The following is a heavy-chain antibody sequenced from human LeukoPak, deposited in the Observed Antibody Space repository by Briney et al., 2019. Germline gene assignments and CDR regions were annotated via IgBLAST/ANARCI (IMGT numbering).Heavy chain of an antibody. J-gene: IGHJ4*02. CDR2: ITGGGDST. V-gene: IGHV3-23*01. Sequence: GGSLRLSCAASGFTFSTDDMTWVRQAPGKGLGWVSTITGGGDSTYYADSVQGRFTISRDNSKNTVYLQMNSLRAEDTAVYYCAQGSWGDDWGQGTLVTVSS. CDR3: AQGSWGDD. CDR1: GFTFSTDD. D-gene: IGHD3-10*01.